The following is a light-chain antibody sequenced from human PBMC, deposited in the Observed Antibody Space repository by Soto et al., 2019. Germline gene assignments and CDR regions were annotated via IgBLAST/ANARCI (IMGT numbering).Light chain of an antibody. J-gene: IGKJ1*01. CDR2: GAS. CDR3: QQFGSSSWT. CDR1: QSVSSSY. V-gene: IGKV3-20*01. Sequence: ESVLTQSPGTLSLSPGEKATLSCRASQSVSSSYLAWYQQKPGQAPRLLIYGASSRATGIPDRFSGSGSGTDFAIAVSRRGPEDFAVCYCQQFGSSSWTFSQGAKGEIK.